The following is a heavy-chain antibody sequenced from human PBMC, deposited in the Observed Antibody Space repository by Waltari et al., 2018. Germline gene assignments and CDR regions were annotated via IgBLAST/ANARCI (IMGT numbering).Heavy chain of an antibody. Sequence: QVQLVQSGAEVKKPGASVKVSCKASGYTFTSYDINWVRQATGQGLEWMGWMNPNRGNTGYAQKFQGRVTMTRNTSISTAYMELSSLRSEDTAVYYCARGLDCSGGSCYMGQYYFDYWGQGTLVTVSS. V-gene: IGHV1-8*01. J-gene: IGHJ4*02. CDR3: ARGLDCSGGSCYMGQYYFDY. CDR1: GYTFTSYD. D-gene: IGHD2-15*01. CDR2: MNPNRGNT.